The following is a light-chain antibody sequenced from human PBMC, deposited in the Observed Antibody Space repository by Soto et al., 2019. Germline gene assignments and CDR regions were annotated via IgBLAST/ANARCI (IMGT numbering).Light chain of an antibody. V-gene: IGKV3-15*01. CDR3: QQYSNWHPWT. CDR1: QSVGGN. CDR2: GAS. Sequence: DTVMTQSPVTLSVSPGERATLSCRASQSVGGNLAWYQQKPGQAPRLLIYGASKRATGVPDRFSGSGSGAVFTLTISSLQSDDFALYYCQQYSNWHPWTFGQGTKVEVK. J-gene: IGKJ1*01.